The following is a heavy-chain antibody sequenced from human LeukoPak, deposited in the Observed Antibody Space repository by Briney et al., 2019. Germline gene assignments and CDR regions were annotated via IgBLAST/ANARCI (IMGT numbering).Heavy chain of an antibody. V-gene: IGHV4-34*01. D-gene: IGHD3-3*01. J-gene: IGHJ5*02. Sequence: PSETLSLTCAVYGVSFSGYYWRWIRQPPGKGLEWIGEINHSGSTNYNPALKSRVTISVDTSKNQSSLKLSSVTAGATAVYYWARGRPAPPYYDFWSGYSPLYNWFDPWGQGSLVTVSS. CDR2: INHSGST. CDR3: ARGRPAPPYYDFWSGYSPLYNWFDP. CDR1: GVSFSGYY.